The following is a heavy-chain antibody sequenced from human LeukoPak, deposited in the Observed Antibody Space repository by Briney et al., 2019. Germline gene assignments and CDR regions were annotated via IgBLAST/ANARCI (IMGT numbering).Heavy chain of an antibody. D-gene: IGHD2-15*01. V-gene: IGHV3-7*05. CDR1: GFTFSRYE. CDR2: IKQDGSEK. J-gene: IGHJ4*02. CDR3: ARVLDVAAYFDY. Sequence: PGGSLRLSCAAAGFTFSRYEFSRGRQAPGKGLEWVANIKQDGSEKYYVDSVKGRFTISRDNARHSLFLQMNSLRAEDTTVYYWARVLDVAAYFDYWGQGTLVTVSS.